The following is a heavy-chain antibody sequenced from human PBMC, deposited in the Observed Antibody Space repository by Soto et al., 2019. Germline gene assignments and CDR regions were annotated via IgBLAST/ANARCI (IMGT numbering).Heavy chain of an antibody. CDR3: ARGQWLVPGNYYYGMDV. CDR2: TYYRSKWYN. V-gene: IGHV6-1*01. J-gene: IGHJ6*02. D-gene: IGHD6-19*01. CDR1: GDSVSSNSAA. Sequence: SQTLSLTCVISGDSVSSNSAAWNWIRQSPSRGLEWLGRTYYRSKWYNDYAVSVKSRITINPDTSKNQFSLQPNSVTPEDTAVYYCARGQWLVPGNYYYGMDVWGQGTTVTVSS.